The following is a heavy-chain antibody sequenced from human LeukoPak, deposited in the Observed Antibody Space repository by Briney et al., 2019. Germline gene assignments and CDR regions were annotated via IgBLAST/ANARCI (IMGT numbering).Heavy chain of an antibody. CDR1: GFTVNSNY. CDR2: IYSDGNT. J-gene: IGHJ4*02. Sequence: PGGSLRLSCAASGFTVNSNYMSWVRQAPGRGLEWVSIIYSDGNTYYADSVRGRFTISRDNSKNTLYLQMNSLRAEDTAVYYCAGYYYGSGSYKNWGQGTLVTVSS. CDR3: AGYYYGSGSYKN. V-gene: IGHV3-66*02. D-gene: IGHD3-10*01.